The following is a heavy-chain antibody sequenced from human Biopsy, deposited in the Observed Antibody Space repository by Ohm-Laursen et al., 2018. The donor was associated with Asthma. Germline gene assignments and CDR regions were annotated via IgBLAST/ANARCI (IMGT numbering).Heavy chain of an antibody. CDR2: INSVFGTT. Sequence: SVKVSCKSLGGTFNTYVIGWVRQAPGQGIEWMGGINSVFGTTTYPQKFQDRVTITADDSTSTVYMELSSLRSEDTAVYYCARKAGSCISRTCYSLNFWGQGTLVTVSS. CDR1: GGTFNTYV. D-gene: IGHD2-2*01. J-gene: IGHJ4*02. V-gene: IGHV1-69*13. CDR3: ARKAGSCISRTCYSLNF.